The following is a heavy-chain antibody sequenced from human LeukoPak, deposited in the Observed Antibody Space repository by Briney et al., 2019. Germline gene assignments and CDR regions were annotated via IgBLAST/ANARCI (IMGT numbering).Heavy chain of an antibody. J-gene: IGHJ4*02. Sequence: PGGSLRLSCAASGFTFSSYGMSWVRQAPGKGLEWVSAITGSGGSTYYADSVKGRFTISRDNSKNTLYLQMNSLRAEDTAVYYCAKLLMAMVQGVDIDCWGQGTLVTVSS. CDR2: ITGSGGST. CDR3: AKLLMAMVQGVDIDC. V-gene: IGHV3-23*01. D-gene: IGHD3-10*01. CDR1: GFTFSSYG.